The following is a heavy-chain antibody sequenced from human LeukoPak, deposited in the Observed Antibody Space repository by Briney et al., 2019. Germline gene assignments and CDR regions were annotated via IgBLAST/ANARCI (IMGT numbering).Heavy chain of an antibody. Sequence: GGSLRLSCAASGFTLSSYSMNWVRQAPGKGLEWVSSISSSSSYIYYADSLKGRFTISRDNAKNSLYLQMNSLRAEDTAVYYCARRHIAVAGPLDSWGQGTLVTVSS. D-gene: IGHD6-19*01. J-gene: IGHJ4*02. CDR2: ISSSSSYI. CDR1: GFTLSSYS. V-gene: IGHV3-21*01. CDR3: ARRHIAVAGPLDS.